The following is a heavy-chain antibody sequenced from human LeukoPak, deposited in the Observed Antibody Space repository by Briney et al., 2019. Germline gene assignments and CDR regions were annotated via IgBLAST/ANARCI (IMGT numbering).Heavy chain of an antibody. CDR1: GVSVSSYH. CDR2: IHAGGTT. V-gene: IGHV4-4*07. Sequence: SETLSLTCAVSGVSVSSYHWSWIRRPAGKRLEWLGRIHAGGTTNYNPSLDSRVTMSVDTSKNQFSLELRSVTAADTAVYYCARDGLYSYGYSYFDFWGQGTLVTVSS. CDR3: ARDGLYSYGYSYFDF. D-gene: IGHD5-18*01. J-gene: IGHJ4*02.